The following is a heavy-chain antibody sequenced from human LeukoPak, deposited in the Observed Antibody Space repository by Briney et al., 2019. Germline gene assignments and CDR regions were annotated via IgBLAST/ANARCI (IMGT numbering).Heavy chain of an antibody. D-gene: IGHD2-15*01. J-gene: IGHJ1*01. V-gene: IGHV4-34*01. CDR1: GGSFSGYY. CDR3: ARGPRLYCSGGSCFHYFQH. Sequence: SETLSLTCAVYGGSFSGYYWSWSRQPPGKGLEWMAEINHSGSTNYNPSLKSRVTISVDTSKNQFSLKLSSVTAADTAVYYCARGPRLYCSGGSCFHYFQHWGQGTLVTVSS. CDR2: INHSGST.